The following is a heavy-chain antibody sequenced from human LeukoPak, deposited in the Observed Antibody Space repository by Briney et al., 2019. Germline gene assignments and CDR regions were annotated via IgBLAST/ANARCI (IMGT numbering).Heavy chain of an antibody. Sequence: SETLSLTCTVSGGSITSSSYYWGWIRQPPGKGLEWIGSVYYSGSTYYNPSLKSRVTMSVDTSKNQFSLKLSSVTAADTAVYYCASLRSSSSLPSYYYYMDVWGKGTTVTVSS. CDR2: VYYSGST. CDR3: ASLRSSSSLPSYYYYMDV. CDR1: GGSITSSSYY. D-gene: IGHD6-6*01. V-gene: IGHV4-39*01. J-gene: IGHJ6*03.